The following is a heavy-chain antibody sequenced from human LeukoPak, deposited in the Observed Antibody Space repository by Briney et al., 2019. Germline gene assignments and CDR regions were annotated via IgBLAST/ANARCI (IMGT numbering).Heavy chain of an antibody. V-gene: IGHV4-4*07. CDR3: ARDSLVHPNRWFDP. CDR2: IYTSGST. CDR1: GGSISSDY. Sequence: SETLSLTCTVSGGSISSDYWSWIRQPDGKGLEWIGRIYTSGSTNYNPSLKSRVSMSVDTSTNQFSLKLSSVTAADTAAYYCARDSLVHPNRWFDPWGQGTLVIVSS. J-gene: IGHJ5*02. D-gene: IGHD6-13*01.